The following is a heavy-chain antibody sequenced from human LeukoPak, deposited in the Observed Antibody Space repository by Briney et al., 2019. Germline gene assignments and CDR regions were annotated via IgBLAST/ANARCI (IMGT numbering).Heavy chain of an antibody. CDR3: ARSVAGTSDY. D-gene: IGHD6-19*01. J-gene: IGHJ4*02. CDR1: GYTFTSYD. Sequence: ASVKVSCKASGYTFTSYDINWVRQATGQGLEWMGWMNPNSGNTGYAQKFQGRVTMTRDTSISAAYMELSRLRSDDTAVYYCARSVAGTSDYWGQGTLVTVSS. CDR2: MNPNSGNT. V-gene: IGHV1-8*01.